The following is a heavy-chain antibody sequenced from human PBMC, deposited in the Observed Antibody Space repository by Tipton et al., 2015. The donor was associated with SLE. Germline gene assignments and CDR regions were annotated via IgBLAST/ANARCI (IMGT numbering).Heavy chain of an antibody. CDR1: GGSINSYY. Sequence: TLSLTCNVSGGSINSYYWSWIRQSPGKGLEWIGYIYYSGGTNYNPSLMSRVTISVDRSKNQFSLNLSSVTAADTAVYYCARAQTPTLYYMDVWGKGTTVTVSS. CDR3: ARAQTPTLYYMDV. J-gene: IGHJ6*03. V-gene: IGHV4-59*01. CDR2: IYYSGGT.